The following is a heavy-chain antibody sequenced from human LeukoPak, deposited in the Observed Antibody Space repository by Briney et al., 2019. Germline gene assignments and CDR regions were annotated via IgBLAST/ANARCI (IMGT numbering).Heavy chain of an antibody. CDR1: GFSFSSYN. V-gene: IGHV3-21*01. J-gene: IGHJ6*03. CDR3: ARDPYSGTYGNTYYYYMDV. D-gene: IGHD1-26*01. CDR2: ITTSSTYT. Sequence: GGSLRLSCEASGFSFSSYNMDWVRQTPGKGLEWISSITTSSTYTFYADSVKGRFTISRDNARSSLYLQMNSLRVEDTAVYYCARDPYSGTYGNTYYYYMDVWGKGTTVTISS.